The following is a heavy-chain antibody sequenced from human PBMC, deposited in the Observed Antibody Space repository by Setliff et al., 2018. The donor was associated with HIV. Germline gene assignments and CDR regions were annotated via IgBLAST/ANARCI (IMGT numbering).Heavy chain of an antibody. D-gene: IGHD7-27*01. V-gene: IGHV4-59*01. Sequence: LSLTCTVSGGSISNYYWSWIRQPPGKGLEWIGYIYFTGNTNYNPSLKSRVTISLDTSKNQFSLKLSSVTSADTAVYFCARGIDWGHFFYYYMDVWGKGTTVTVSS. CDR2: IYFTGNT. CDR3: ARGIDWGHFFYYYMDV. CDR1: GGSISNYY. J-gene: IGHJ6*03.